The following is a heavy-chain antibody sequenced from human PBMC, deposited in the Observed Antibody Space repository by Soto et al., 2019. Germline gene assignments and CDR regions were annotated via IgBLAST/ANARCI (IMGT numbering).Heavy chain of an antibody. V-gene: IGHV4-30-4*01. CDR3: ARGGPTGVHWFDP. D-gene: IGHD2-8*01. Sequence: SETLSLTCTVSGGSISSGDYYWSWIRQPPGKGLEWIGYIYYSGSTYYNPSLKSRVTISVDTSKNQFSLKLSSVTAADTAVYYCARGGPTGVHWFDPWGQGTLVTVSS. CDR2: IYYSGST. J-gene: IGHJ5*02. CDR1: GGSISSGDYY.